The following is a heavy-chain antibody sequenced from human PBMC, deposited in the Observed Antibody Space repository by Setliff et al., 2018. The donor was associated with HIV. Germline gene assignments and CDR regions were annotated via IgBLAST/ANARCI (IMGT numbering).Heavy chain of an antibody. Sequence: GGSLRLSCVASGFTFNSYWMYWVRQAPGKGLVCVSRVNNDGTDTIHADSVKGRFTISRDNAKNTVYLQMNSLRTEDTAVYYCARGGFGTGLDYWGLGALVTVSS. J-gene: IGHJ4*02. CDR2: VNNDGTDT. CDR3: ARGGFGTGLDY. CDR1: GFTFNSYW. V-gene: IGHV3-74*01. D-gene: IGHD6-13*01.